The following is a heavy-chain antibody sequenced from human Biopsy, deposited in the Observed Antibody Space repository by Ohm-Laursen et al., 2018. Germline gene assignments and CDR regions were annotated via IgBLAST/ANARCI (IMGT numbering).Heavy chain of an antibody. CDR2: IFNSANT. Sequence: SETLSLTCIVSGGSISSGGSYWSWIRQRPGKGLEWIGYIFNSANTYYNPSLKNLITISGDTSKNQFSLKLNSVTAADTAVYYCARGDYFDSNGYFWFDSWGQGILVTVSS. V-gene: IGHV4-31*01. CDR1: GGSISSGGSY. D-gene: IGHD3-22*01. J-gene: IGHJ5*01. CDR3: ARGDYFDSNGYFWFDS.